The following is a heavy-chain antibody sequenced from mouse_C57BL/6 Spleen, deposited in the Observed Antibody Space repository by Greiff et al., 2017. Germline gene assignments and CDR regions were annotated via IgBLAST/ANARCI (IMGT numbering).Heavy chain of an antibody. CDR3: ARWHYGSSYDY. Sequence: QVQLKQSGAELVMPGASVKLSCKASGYTFTSYWMHWVKQRPGQGLEWIGEIDPSDSYTNYNQKFKGKSTLTVDKSSSTAYMQLSSLTSEDSAVYYCARWHYGSSYDYWGQGTTLTVSS. V-gene: IGHV1-69*01. J-gene: IGHJ2*01. CDR1: GYTFTSYW. CDR2: IDPSDSYT. D-gene: IGHD1-1*01.